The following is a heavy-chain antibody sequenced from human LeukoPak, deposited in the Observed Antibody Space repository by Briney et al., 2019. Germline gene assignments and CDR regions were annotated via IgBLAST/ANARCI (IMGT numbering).Heavy chain of an antibody. CDR1: GYTFTSYG. J-gene: IGHJ6*02. CDR3: ARDYNWNYEEMYYYYGMDV. Sequence: ASVKVSCKASGYTFTSYGISWVRQAPGQGLEWMGWISAYNGNTNYAQKLQGRVTMTTDTSTSTAHMELRSLRSDDTAVYYCARDYNWNYEEMYYYYGMDVWGQGTTVTVSS. CDR2: ISAYNGNT. D-gene: IGHD1-7*01. V-gene: IGHV1-18*01.